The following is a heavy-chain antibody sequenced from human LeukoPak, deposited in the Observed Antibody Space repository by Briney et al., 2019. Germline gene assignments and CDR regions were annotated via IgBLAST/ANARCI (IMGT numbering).Heavy chain of an antibody. CDR1: GGSISSSNW. V-gene: IGHV4-4*02. CDR3: ARDKRWSITGNYYFDY. CDR2: IYHSGST. D-gene: IGHD3-10*01. J-gene: IGHJ4*02. Sequence: SGTLSLTCAVSGGSISSSNWWSWVRQPPGKGLEWIGEIYHSGSTNYNPSLKSRVTISVDKSKNQFSLKLSSVTAADTAVYYCARDKRWSITGNYYFDYWGQGTLVTVSS.